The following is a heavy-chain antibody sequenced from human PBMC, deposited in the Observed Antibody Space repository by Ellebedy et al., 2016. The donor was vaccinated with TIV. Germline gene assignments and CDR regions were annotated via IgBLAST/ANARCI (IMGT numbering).Heavy chain of an antibody. Sequence: PGGSLRLSCAASGFSLDDYAMHWVRQAPGKGLEWVSGISWNSGSIGYADSVKGRFTISRDNARKSLYLHMNSLRAEDTALYYCAKGSTIALLTCVDYWGQGTLVTVSS. CDR3: AKGSTIALLTCVDY. CDR1: GFSLDDYA. J-gene: IGHJ4*02. D-gene: IGHD1-1*01. V-gene: IGHV3-9*01. CDR2: ISWNSGSI.